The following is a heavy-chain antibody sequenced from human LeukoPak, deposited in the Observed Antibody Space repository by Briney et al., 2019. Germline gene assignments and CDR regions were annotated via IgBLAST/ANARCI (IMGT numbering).Heavy chain of an antibody. CDR2: IYYSGST. J-gene: IGHJ4*02. Sequence: SETLSPTCTVSGGSISSYYWTWIRQPPGKGLEWIGYIYYSGSTNYNPSLKSRVTISVDTSKNQFSLKLSSVTAADTAVYYCARGIAVAGMYYFDYWGQGTLVTVSP. D-gene: IGHD6-19*01. CDR1: GGSISSYY. CDR3: ARGIAVAGMYYFDY. V-gene: IGHV4-59*01.